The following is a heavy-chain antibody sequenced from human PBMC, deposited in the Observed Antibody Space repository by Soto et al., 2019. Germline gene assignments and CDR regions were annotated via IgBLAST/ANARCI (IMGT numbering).Heavy chain of an antibody. CDR3: ARESGYSGYDSSDY. D-gene: IGHD5-12*01. Sequence: ASVKVSCKASGYTFTSYGISWVRQAPGQGLEWMGWISAYNGNTNYAQKLQGRVNMTTDTSTSTAYMELRSLRSDDTAVYYCARESGYSGYDSSDYWGQGTLVTVSS. CDR2: ISAYNGNT. CDR1: GYTFTSYG. V-gene: IGHV1-18*01. J-gene: IGHJ4*02.